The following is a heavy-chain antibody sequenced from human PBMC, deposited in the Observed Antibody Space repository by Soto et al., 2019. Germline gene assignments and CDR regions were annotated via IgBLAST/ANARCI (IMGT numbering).Heavy chain of an antibody. V-gene: IGHV1-69*02. CDR1: GGTFRSYT. CDR3: ARALRFLEWTHDAFDI. Sequence: GGSLKGSCKASGGTFRSYTISWVRQAPGQGLEWMGRIIPILGIANYAQKFQGRVTITADKSTSTAYMELSSLRSEDTAVYYCARALRFLEWTHDAFDIWGQGTMVTVSS. CDR2: IIPILGIA. J-gene: IGHJ3*02. D-gene: IGHD3-3*01.